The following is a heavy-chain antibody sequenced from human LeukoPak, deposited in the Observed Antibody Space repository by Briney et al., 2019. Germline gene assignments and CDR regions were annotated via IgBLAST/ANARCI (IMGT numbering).Heavy chain of an antibody. Sequence: ASVKVSCKASGYTFTSYYMHWVRQAPGQGLEWMGIINPSGGSTSHAQKFQGRVTITRNTSISTAYMELSSLRSEDTAVYYCARGGYDSSGYYYAWGQGTLVTVSS. D-gene: IGHD3-22*01. CDR1: GYTFTSYY. V-gene: IGHV1-46*01. CDR2: INPSGGST. J-gene: IGHJ5*02. CDR3: ARGGYDSSGYYYA.